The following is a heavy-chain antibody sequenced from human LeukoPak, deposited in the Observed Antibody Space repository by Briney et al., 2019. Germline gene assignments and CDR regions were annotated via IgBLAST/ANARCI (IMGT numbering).Heavy chain of an antibody. CDR1: GFTFSSYW. CDR2: INIDGSST. D-gene: IGHD3-3*01. J-gene: IGHJ4*02. CDR3: ARVTDDFWSGYYLSGRSLDY. V-gene: IGHV3-74*01. Sequence: GGSLRLSCAASGFTFSSYWMHWVRQAPGKGLVWVSRINIDGSSTSYADSVKGRFTISRDNAKNTLYLQMNSLRAEDTAVYYCARVTDDFWSGYYLSGRSLDYWGQGTLVSVSS.